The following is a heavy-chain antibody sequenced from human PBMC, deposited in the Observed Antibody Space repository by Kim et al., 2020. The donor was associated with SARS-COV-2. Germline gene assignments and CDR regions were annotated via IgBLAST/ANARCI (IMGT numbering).Heavy chain of an antibody. CDR2: IKQDGSEK. V-gene: IGHV3-7*01. J-gene: IGHJ6*02. D-gene: IGHD3-10*01. CDR1: GFTFSSYW. CDR3: ARDGRRGLLWFGETAASYYGMDV. Sequence: GGSLRLSCAASGFTFSSYWMSWVRQAPGKGLEWMANIKQDGSEKYYVDSVKGRFTISRDNAKNSLYLQMNSLRAEDTAVYYCARDGRRGLLWFGETAASYYGMDVWGQGTTVTVSS.